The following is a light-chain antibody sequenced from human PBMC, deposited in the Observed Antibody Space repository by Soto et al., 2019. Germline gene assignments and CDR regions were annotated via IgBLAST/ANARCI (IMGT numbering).Light chain of an antibody. CDR2: GAS. CDR1: QSVSNN. V-gene: IGKV3-15*01. CDR3: QQYKNWPRT. J-gene: IGKJ1*01. Sequence: EIVMTQSPATLSVSPGERATLSCTASQSVSNNLAWYQQKPGQAPRLLIYGASTRATGIPARFSGSGSGTEYTLTISSLLSEDFAVYYCQQYKNWPRTFGQGTKVEIK.